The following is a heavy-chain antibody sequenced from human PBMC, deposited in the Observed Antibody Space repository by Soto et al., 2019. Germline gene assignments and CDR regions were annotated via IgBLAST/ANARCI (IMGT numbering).Heavy chain of an antibody. J-gene: IGHJ4*02. CDR2: IIPIFGTA. CDR3: ATRLNGYSSARFDY. Sequence: AALKVGNKGCAGRFRSDDKKRVRQAPGQGLEWMGGIIPIFGTANYAQKFQGRVTITADESTSTAYMELSSLRSEDTAVYYCATRLNGYSSARFDYWGQGTLVTVSS. D-gene: IGHD6-19*01. V-gene: IGHV1-69*13. CDR1: AGRFRSDD.